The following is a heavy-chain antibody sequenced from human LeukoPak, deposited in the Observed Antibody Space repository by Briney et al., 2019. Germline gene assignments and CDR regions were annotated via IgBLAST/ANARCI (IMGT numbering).Heavy chain of an antibody. CDR2: ISSGSTYI. Sequence: GGSLRLSCAASGFTFSAYIMSWVRQAPVKGLEWVSSISSGSTYIYDADSLKDRFTISRDNAKNSLYLQMSSLRAEDTAVYYCARERTCSSASCPLDVWGQGTTVTVSS. CDR3: ARERTCSSASCPLDV. CDR1: GFTFSAYI. V-gene: IGHV3-21*01. D-gene: IGHD2-2*01. J-gene: IGHJ6*02.